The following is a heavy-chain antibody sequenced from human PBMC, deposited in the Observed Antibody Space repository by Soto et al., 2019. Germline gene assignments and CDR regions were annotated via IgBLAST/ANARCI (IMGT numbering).Heavy chain of an antibody. J-gene: IGHJ6*02. D-gene: IGHD3-3*01. CDR1: GYSFTSYW. CDR2: IYPGDSDT. V-gene: IGHV5-51*01. CDR3: ARHVSDDFWSGYYPYYYYGMDV. Sequence: GESLKISCKGSGYSFTSYWIGWVRQMPGKGLEWMGIIYPGDSDTRYSPSFQGQVTTSADKSISTAYLQWSSLKASDTAMYYCARHVSDDFWSGYYPYYYYGMDVWGQGTTVTVSS.